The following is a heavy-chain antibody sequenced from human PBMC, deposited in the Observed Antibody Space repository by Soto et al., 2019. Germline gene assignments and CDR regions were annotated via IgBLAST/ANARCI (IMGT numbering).Heavy chain of an antibody. V-gene: IGHV1-18*01. CDR2: ISAYNGNT. Sequence: ASVKVSCKASGYTFTSYGIIWVRQAPGQGLEWMGWISAYNGNTNYAQKLQGRVTMTTDTSTSTAYMELRSLRSDDTAVYYCARDGRITMIVVANLYYYGMDVWGQGTTVTVSS. D-gene: IGHD3-22*01. J-gene: IGHJ6*02. CDR1: GYTFTSYG. CDR3: ARDGRITMIVVANLYYYGMDV.